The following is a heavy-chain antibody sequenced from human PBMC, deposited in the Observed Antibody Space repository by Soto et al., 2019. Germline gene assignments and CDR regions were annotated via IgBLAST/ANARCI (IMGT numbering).Heavy chain of an antibody. CDR3: ASGMVRGVTSWFDP. CDR2: IYYSGST. CDR1: GGSISSGGYY. D-gene: IGHD3-10*01. J-gene: IGHJ5*02. V-gene: IGHV4-31*03. Sequence: PSETLSLTCTVSGGSISSGGYYWSWIRQHPGKGLEWIGYIYYSGSTYYNPSLKSRVTISVDTSKNQFSLKLSSVTAADTAVYYCASGMVRGVTSWFDPWGQGTLVTVSS.